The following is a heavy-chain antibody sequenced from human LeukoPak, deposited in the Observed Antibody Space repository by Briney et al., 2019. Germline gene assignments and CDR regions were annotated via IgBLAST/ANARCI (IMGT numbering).Heavy chain of an antibody. CDR2: IYYSGGT. V-gene: IGHV4-59*08. D-gene: IGHD2-15*01. CDR1: GGSISSYY. J-gene: IGHJ3*02. CDR3: ARRYCSGGSCYSDRGAFDI. Sequence: SETLSLTCTVSGGSISSYYWSWIRQPPGKGLEWIGYIYYSGGTNFNPSLKSRVTISVDTSKNQFSLMLRSVTAADTAVYYCARRYCSGGSCYSDRGAFDIWGQGTMVTVSS.